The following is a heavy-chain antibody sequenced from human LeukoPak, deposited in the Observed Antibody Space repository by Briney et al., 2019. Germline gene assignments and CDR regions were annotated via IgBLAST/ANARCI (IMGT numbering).Heavy chain of an antibody. J-gene: IGHJ5*02. CDR2: ISGSGGST. V-gene: IGHV3-23*01. CDR3: AKGVIQLVGSWEYNWFDP. D-gene: IGHD6-13*01. Sequence: GGSLRLSCVASGFTFSSYAMSWVRQAPGKGLEWVSAISGSGGSTYYADSVKGRFTISRDNSKNTLYLQMNSLRAEDTAVYYCAKGVIQLVGSWEYNWFDPWGQGTLVTVSS. CDR1: GFTFSSYA.